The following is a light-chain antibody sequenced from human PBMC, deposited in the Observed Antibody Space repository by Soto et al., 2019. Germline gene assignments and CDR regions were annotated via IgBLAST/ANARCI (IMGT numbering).Light chain of an antibody. Sequence: DIQMTQSPSTLSASVGDRVTITCRASQSISSWLAWYQQKPGKAPKLLIYKASSLESGVPSRFSGSGSGTEVTLTISSLQPDEFATYYCQQYNSYPWTVGQGTKVEIK. CDR2: KAS. CDR1: QSISSW. V-gene: IGKV1-5*03. J-gene: IGKJ1*01. CDR3: QQYNSYPWT.